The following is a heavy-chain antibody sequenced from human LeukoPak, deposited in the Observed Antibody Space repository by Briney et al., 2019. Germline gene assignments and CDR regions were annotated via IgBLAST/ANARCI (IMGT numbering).Heavy chain of an antibody. CDR2: IWYDGTNK. J-gene: IGHJ4*02. V-gene: IGHV3-33*01. D-gene: IGHD3-10*01. CDR1: GFTFSDYG. Sequence: PGGSLRLSCVASGFTFSDYGMHWVRQAPGKGLEWLAVIWYDGTNKFSADFVKGRFTISRDNAKNTLYLQMNSLRAEDTAVYYCARNYGSDSWGQGTLVTVSS. CDR3: ARNYGSDS.